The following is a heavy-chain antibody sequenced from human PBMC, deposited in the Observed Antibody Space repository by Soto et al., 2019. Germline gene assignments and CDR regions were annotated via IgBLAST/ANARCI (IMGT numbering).Heavy chain of an antibody. CDR2: VFYTGFT. D-gene: IGHD1-20*01. J-gene: IGHJ4*02. CDR3: ATSQKGYNWNYFDH. V-gene: IGHV4-39*01. CDR1: GAAVSNGDYY. Sequence: SETLSLTCTVSGAAVSNGDYYWGWLRQSPGKGPEWIGSVFYTGFTSYNPSLESRVSVSVDTSKNQFSLKVSGVSAADTAVYYCATSQKGYNWNYFDHWGQGALVTVSS.